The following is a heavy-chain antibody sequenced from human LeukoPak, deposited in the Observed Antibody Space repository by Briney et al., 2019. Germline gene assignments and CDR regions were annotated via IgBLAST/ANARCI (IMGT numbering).Heavy chain of an antibody. Sequence: PTGRSLRLSCAASGFTFSSYGMHWVRQAPGKGLEWVAVIWYDGSNKYYADSVKGRFTISRDNSKNTLYLQMNSLRAEDTAVYYCAKEYDYVWGSYRYTLGHWGQGTLVTVSS. D-gene: IGHD3-16*02. V-gene: IGHV3-33*06. CDR3: AKEYDYVWGSYRYTLGH. CDR2: IWYDGSNK. J-gene: IGHJ4*02. CDR1: GFTFSSYG.